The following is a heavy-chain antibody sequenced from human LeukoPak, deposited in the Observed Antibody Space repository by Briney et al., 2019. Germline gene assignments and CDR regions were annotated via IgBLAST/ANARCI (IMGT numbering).Heavy chain of an antibody. D-gene: IGHD2-15*01. CDR1: GFTFSSYS. V-gene: IGHV3-48*02. CDR2: ISSSSRTT. J-gene: IGHJ5*02. CDR3: ARSNLLRYLEP. Sequence: PGGSLRLSCEASGFTFSSYSMNWVRQAPGKGLEWVSYISSSSRTTYYADSVKGRFTISRDNAKNSLYLQMNRLRDEDTAVYYCARSNLLRYLEPWGQGILVSVSS.